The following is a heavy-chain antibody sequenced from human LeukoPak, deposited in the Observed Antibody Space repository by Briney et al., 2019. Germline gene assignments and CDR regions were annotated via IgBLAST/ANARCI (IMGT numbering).Heavy chain of an antibody. V-gene: IGHV1-46*01. CDR2: IDPSGGTT. CDR1: GYTFTSYY. CDR3: ARALIAHYYYYYMDV. D-gene: IGHD2-8*01. Sequence: ASVKGFCKASGYTFTSYYMHWVRQAPGQGLEWVGVIDPSGGTTTYAQKFQGRVTMTKDTSTTTVYMELSSLRSEDTAVYYCARALIAHYYYYYMDVWGTGTTVTVSS. J-gene: IGHJ6*03.